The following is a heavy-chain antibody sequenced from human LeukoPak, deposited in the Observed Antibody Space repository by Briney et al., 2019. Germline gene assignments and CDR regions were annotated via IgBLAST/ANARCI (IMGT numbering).Heavy chain of an antibody. CDR1: GFTFSSYW. Sequence: PGGSLRLSCAASGFTFSSYWMSWVRPAPGKGLEWVANIKQDGSEKYYVDSVKGRLTISRDNAKNSLYLQMSSLRAEDTVVYYCARGRVPFDYWGQGTLVTVSS. J-gene: IGHJ4*02. D-gene: IGHD1-1*01. CDR2: IKQDGSEK. CDR3: ARGRVPFDY. V-gene: IGHV3-7*01.